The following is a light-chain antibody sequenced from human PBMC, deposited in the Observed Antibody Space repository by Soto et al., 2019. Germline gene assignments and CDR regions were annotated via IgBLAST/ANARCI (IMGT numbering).Light chain of an antibody. V-gene: IGKV3-15*01. CDR1: QSVSSN. CDR3: QQYNNWPRT. J-gene: IGKJ1*01. CDR2: GAS. Sequence: EIVMTQSPATLSVSPCERATLSGRASQSVSSNLAWYQQKPGQAPRLLIYGASTRATGIPARFSGSGSGTEFTLTISSLQSEDFAVYYCQQYNNWPRTFGQGTKVDNK.